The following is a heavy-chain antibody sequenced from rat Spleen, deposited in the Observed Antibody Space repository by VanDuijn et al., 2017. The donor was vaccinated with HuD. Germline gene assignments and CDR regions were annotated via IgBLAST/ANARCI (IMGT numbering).Heavy chain of an antibody. CDR2: ISYSGST. V-gene: IGHV3-1*01. CDR3: ASSEGMGWYFDF. CDR1: GYSITSNY. J-gene: IGHJ3*01. D-gene: IGHD1-11*01. Sequence: EVQLQESGPGLVKPSQSLSLTCSVTGYSITSNYWGWIRKFPGNKMEWMGYISYSGSTSYNPSLKSRISITRDTSKNQFFLQLNSVTTEDTATYYCASSEGMGWYFDFWGQGTLVTVSS.